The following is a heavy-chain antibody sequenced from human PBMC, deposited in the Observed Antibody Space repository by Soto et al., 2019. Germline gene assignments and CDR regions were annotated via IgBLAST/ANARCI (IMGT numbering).Heavy chain of an antibody. CDR2: ISSSGSTI. CDR3: ARERRYYDSSGYYRSHDY. CDR1: GFTFSDYY. V-gene: IGHV3-11*01. Sequence: GGSLRLSCAASGFTFSDYYMSWIRQAPGKGLEWVSYISSSGSTIYYADSVKGRFTISRDNAKNSLYLQMNSLRAEDTAVYYCARERRYYDSSGYYRSHDYWGQGTLVTVS. J-gene: IGHJ4*02. D-gene: IGHD3-22*01.